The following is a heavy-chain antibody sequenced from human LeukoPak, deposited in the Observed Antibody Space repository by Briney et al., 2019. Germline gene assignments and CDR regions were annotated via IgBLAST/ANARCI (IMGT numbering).Heavy chain of an antibody. J-gene: IGHJ4*02. D-gene: IGHD3-16*01. CDR2: IWYDGSNK. CDR1: GFTFSSYW. Sequence: GGSLRLSCAASGFTFSSYWMSWVRQAPGKGLEWVAVIWYDGSNKYYADSVKGRFTISRDNSKNTLYLQMNSLRAEDTAVYYCARVLGGKKVWALDYWGQGTLVTVSS. V-gene: IGHV3-33*08. CDR3: ARVLGGKKVWALDY.